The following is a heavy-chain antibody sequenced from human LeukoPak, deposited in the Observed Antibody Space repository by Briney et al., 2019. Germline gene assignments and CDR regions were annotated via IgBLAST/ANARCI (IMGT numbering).Heavy chain of an antibody. CDR3: AKRITMVRGEFDY. CDR1: GYTFTSYY. J-gene: IGHJ4*02. CDR2: ISAYNGNT. D-gene: IGHD3-10*01. Sequence: ASVKVSCKTSGYTFTSYYISWVRQAPGQGLEWMAWISAYNGNTKYAQKFQGRVTMTTDTSTSTAYMELRSLRSDDTAVYYCAKRITMVRGEFDYWGQGTLVTVSS. V-gene: IGHV1-18*01.